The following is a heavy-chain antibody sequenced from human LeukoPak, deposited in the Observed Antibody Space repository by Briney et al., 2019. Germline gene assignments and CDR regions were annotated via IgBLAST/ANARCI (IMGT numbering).Heavy chain of an antibody. V-gene: IGHV4-34*01. J-gene: IGHJ5*02. CDR1: GGSFSGYY. D-gene: IGHD2-2*01. Sequence: PSETLSLTCAVYGGSFSGYYWSWIRQPPGKGLEWIGEINHSGSTNYNPSLKSRVTISVDTSKNQFSLKLSSVTAADTAVYYCARDLYCGSTSCQQNWFDPWGQGTLVTVSS. CDR2: INHSGST. CDR3: ARDLYCGSTSCQQNWFDP.